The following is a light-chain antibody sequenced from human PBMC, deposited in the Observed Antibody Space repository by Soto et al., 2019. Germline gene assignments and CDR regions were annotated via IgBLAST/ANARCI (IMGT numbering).Light chain of an antibody. J-gene: IGLJ2*01. CDR2: EVS. V-gene: IGLV2-8*01. CDR1: SSDVGGYNY. Sequence: QSALTQPPSASGSPGQSVTISCTGTSSDVGGYNYVSWYQQHPGKAPKLMIYEVSKRPSGVPDRFSGSKSGNTASLTVSGLQADDEADYYCNSYAGSNNFVVFDGGTKLTVL. CDR3: NSYAGSNNFVV.